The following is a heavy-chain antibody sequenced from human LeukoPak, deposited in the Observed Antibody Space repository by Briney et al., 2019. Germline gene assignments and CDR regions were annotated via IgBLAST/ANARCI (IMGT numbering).Heavy chain of an antibody. CDR1: DYSISSDDYY. Sequence: SETLSLTCIVSDYSISSDDYYWGWIRQPPGKGLEWIGSIFHSGSTYYNPSLKSRVTISVDTSKNQFSLRLSSVTAADTAAYYCARETIDITITVVVGMGDAFDIWGQGTMVTVSS. CDR3: ARETIDITITVVVGMGDAFDI. CDR2: IFHSGST. J-gene: IGHJ3*02. V-gene: IGHV4-38-2*02. D-gene: IGHD3-22*01.